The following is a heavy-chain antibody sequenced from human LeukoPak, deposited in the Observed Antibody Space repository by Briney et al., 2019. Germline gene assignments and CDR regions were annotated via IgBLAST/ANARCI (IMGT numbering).Heavy chain of an antibody. Sequence: ASVKVSCKASGYTFTSYGISWVRQAPGQGLEWMGWISTYNGNTNYAQKLQGRVTMTTDTSTSTAYMDLRSLRSEDTAVYYCARGKSFAFGGVIGSDYWGQGTLVTVSS. CDR1: GYTFTSYG. J-gene: IGHJ4*02. CDR3: ARGKSFAFGGVIGSDY. CDR2: ISTYNGNT. V-gene: IGHV1-18*01. D-gene: IGHD3-16*02.